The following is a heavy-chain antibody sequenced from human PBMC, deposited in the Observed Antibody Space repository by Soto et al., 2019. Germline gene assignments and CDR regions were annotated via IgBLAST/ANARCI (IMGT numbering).Heavy chain of an antibody. CDR3: ARGRSGQLVKNNWFDP. Sequence: SETLSLTCAVYGGSFSGYYWSWIRQPPGKGLEWIGEINHSGSTNYNPSLKSRVTISVDTSKNQFSLKLSSVTAADTAVCYCARGRSGQLVKNNWFDPWGQGTLVTVSS. CDR1: GGSFSGYY. D-gene: IGHD6-6*01. J-gene: IGHJ5*02. CDR2: INHSGST. V-gene: IGHV4-34*01.